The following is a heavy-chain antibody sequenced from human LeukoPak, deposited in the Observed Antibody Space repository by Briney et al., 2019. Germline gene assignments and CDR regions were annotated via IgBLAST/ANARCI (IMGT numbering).Heavy chain of an antibody. CDR2: IRRNSDGGTI. CDR1: GFSFSNAW. V-gene: IGHV3-15*07. J-gene: IGHJ5*02. CDR3: ATDFYDTT. D-gene: IGHD3-22*01. Sequence: GGSLRLSCAASGFSFSNAWMNWVRQAPGKGLEWVGRIRRNSDGGTIDYAAPVKGRFALSRDDSKNTLYLHMSSLQTEDTAVYYCATDFYDTTWGQGTLVTVSS.